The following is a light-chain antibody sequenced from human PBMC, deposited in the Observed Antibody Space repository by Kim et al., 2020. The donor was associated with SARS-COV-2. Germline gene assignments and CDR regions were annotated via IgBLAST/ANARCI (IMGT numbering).Light chain of an antibody. Sequence: GQSITISCTGTSSDVGSYNLVSWYQQHPGKAPKLMIYEGSKRPSGLSNRFSGSKSGNTASLTISGLQAEDEADYYCCSYAGSSTLVFGGGTQLTVL. CDR2: EGS. CDR1: SSDVGSYNL. CDR3: CSYAGSSTLV. J-gene: IGLJ3*02. V-gene: IGLV2-23*01.